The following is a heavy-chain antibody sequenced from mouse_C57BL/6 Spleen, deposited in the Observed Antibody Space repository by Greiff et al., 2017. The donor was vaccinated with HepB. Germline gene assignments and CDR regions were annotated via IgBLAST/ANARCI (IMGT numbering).Heavy chain of an antibody. J-gene: IGHJ3*01. CDR3: AREGSYYPSWFAY. D-gene: IGHD1-1*01. Sequence: VQLQESGAELVKPGASVKLSCKASGYTFTSYWMHWVKQRPGQGLEWIGMIHPNSGSTNYNEKFKSKATLTVVKSSSTAYMQLSSLTSEDSAVYYCAREGSYYPSWFAYWGQGTLVTVSA. V-gene: IGHV1-64*01. CDR2: IHPNSGST. CDR1: GYTFTSYW.